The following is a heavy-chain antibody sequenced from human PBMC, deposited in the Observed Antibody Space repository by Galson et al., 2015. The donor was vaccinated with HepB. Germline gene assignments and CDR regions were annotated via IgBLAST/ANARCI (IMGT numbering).Heavy chain of an antibody. CDR1: GFTFSSYA. J-gene: IGHJ4*02. CDR2: ISYDGSNK. Sequence: SLRLSCAASGFTFSSYAMHWVRQAPGKGLEWVAVISYDGSNKYYADSVKGRFTISRDNSKNTLYLQMNSLRAEDTAVYYCAKLAQEDPYCSSTSCSLDYWGQGTLVTVSS. D-gene: IGHD2-2*01. CDR3: AKLAQEDPYCSSTSCSLDY. V-gene: IGHV3-30-3*02.